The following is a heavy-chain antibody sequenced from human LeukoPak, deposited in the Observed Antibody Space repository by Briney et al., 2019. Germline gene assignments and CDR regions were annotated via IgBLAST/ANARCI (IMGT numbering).Heavy chain of an antibody. CDR3: ARALYYYDSSGIIDY. Sequence: PSETLSLTCAVYGGSFSGYYWSWIRQPPGKGLEWIGKINHSGSTNYNPSLKSRVTISVDTSKNQFSLKLSSVTAADTAVYYCARALYYYDSSGIIDYWGQGTLVTVSS. CDR2: INHSGST. CDR1: GGSFSGYY. V-gene: IGHV4-34*01. J-gene: IGHJ4*02. D-gene: IGHD3-22*01.